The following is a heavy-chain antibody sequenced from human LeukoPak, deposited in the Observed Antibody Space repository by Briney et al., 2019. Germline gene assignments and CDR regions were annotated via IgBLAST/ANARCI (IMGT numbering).Heavy chain of an antibody. D-gene: IGHD3-22*01. Sequence: SETLSLTCTVSGGSISSSSYYWGWIRQPPGKGLEWIGSIYHSGSTYYNPSLKSRVTISVDTSKNQFSLKLSSVTAADTAVYYCAREDYYDSRSPNYWGQGTLVTVSS. CDR3: AREDYYDSRSPNY. CDR2: IYHSGST. V-gene: IGHV4-39*07. CDR1: GGSISSSSYY. J-gene: IGHJ4*02.